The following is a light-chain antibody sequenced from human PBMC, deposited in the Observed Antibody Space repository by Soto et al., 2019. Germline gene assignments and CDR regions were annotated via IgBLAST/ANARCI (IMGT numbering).Light chain of an antibody. CDR2: EAS. Sequence: DIRSSRARLTLSVVAVSRITTSCRASHSVSTWLAWYQQKPGKAPKLLIYEASSLERGVPSRFSASGSGTEFSLTIISLQPDDSATFYCQQYDVYPCTFGKGTKVDIK. J-gene: IGKJ1*01. CDR3: QQYDVYPCT. V-gene: IGKV1-5*01. CDR1: HSVSTW.